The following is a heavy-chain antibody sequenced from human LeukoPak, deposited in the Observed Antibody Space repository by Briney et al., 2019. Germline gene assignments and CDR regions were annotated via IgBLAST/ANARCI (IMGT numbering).Heavy chain of an antibody. CDR1: GYTFTNYG. CDR2: ISAYNGNT. D-gene: IGHD3-22*01. V-gene: IGHV1-18*01. CDR3: ARDYDTSGYYYVAWYFDL. J-gene: IGHJ2*01. Sequence: SVKVSCKASGYTFTNYGISWVRQAPGHGLEWMGWISAYNGNTNYAQKLRGRVTMTTDSSTSTAYMELRSLRSDDTAVYYCARDYDTSGYYYVAWYFDLWGRGTLVTVSS.